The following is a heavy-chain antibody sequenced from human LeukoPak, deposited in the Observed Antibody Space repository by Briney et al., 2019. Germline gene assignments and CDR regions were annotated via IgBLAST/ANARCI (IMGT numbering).Heavy chain of an antibody. D-gene: IGHD2-15*01. J-gene: IGHJ6*03. Sequence: SETLSLTCTVSGGSISSYYWSWIRQPPGKGLEWIGYIYYSGSTNYNPSLKSRVTISVDTSKNQFSLKLSSVTAADTAVYYCAREGYCSGASCSYYYYYYMDVWGKGTPVTVSS. CDR3: AREGYCSGASCSYYYYYYMDV. CDR2: IYYSGST. CDR1: GGSISSYY. V-gene: IGHV4-59*12.